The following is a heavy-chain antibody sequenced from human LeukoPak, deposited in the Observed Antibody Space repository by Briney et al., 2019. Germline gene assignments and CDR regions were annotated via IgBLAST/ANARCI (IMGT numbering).Heavy chain of an antibody. J-gene: IGHJ4*02. CDR3: ARGRSRITIFGVVITNKGFDY. V-gene: IGHV4-34*01. D-gene: IGHD3-3*01. CDR2: INHSGST. CDR1: GGSLSGYY. Sequence: SETLSLTCAVYGGSLSGYYSSWIRQPPGKGLEWIGEINHSGSTNYNPSLKSRVTISVDTSKNQFSLKLSSVTAADTAVYYCARGRSRITIFGVVITNKGFDYWGQGTLVTVSS.